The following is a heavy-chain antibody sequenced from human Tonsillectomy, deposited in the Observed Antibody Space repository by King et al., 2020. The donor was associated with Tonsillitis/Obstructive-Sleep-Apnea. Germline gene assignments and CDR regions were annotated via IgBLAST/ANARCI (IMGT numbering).Heavy chain of an antibody. CDR1: GGYISSFY. Sequence: VQLQESGPGLVKPSETLSLTCTVFGGYISSFYWSWIRQPPGKGLEWIGYIYYSGHTNYNPSLKSRVTISIDTSKNQFSLKLSSVTAADTAVYYCARAYYDILTCYLDDAFDIWGQGTMVTVSS. CDR2: IYYSGHT. V-gene: IGHV4-59*08. D-gene: IGHD3-9*01. J-gene: IGHJ3*02. CDR3: ARAYYDILTCYLDDAFDI.